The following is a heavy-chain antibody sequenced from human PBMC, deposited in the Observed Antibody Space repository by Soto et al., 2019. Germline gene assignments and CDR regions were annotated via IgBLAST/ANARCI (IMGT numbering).Heavy chain of an antibody. Sequence: SETLSLTCTVSGGSISSYYWSWIRQPPGKGLEWIGYIYYSGSTNYNPSLKSRVTISVDTSKNQFSLKLSSVTAADTAVYYCARLLWGYEFDYWGQGTLVTVSS. J-gene: IGHJ4*02. D-gene: IGHD5-12*01. V-gene: IGHV4-59*08. CDR2: IYYSGST. CDR3: ARLLWGYEFDY. CDR1: GGSISSYY.